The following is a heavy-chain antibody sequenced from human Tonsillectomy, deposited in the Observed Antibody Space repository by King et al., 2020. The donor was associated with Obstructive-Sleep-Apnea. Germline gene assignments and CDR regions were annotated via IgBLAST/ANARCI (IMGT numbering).Heavy chain of an antibody. CDR2: INPDGGNK. CDR3: ATYSSTWGGH. Sequence: VQLVESGGGVVQPGGSLKLSCAASGYTFSSYGMHWVRQAPCQGLEWVGVINPDGGNKYYADPVKGRVTITRDNSKNTLYLQMNSLRAEDTAVYYCATYSSTWGGHWGQGTLVTVSS. V-gene: IGHV3-30*03. J-gene: IGHJ4*02. D-gene: IGHD6-13*01. CDR1: GYTFSSYG.